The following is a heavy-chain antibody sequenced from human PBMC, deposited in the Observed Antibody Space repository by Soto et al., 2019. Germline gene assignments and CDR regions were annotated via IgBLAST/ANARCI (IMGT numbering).Heavy chain of an antibody. CDR1: GGSFSSYY. V-gene: IGHV4-34*01. J-gene: IGHJ3*01. CDR3: ARPREQWQYDAFDV. CDR2: IHHSGST. Sequence: PSETLSLTCGIYGGSFSSYYWTWIRQTPGKGLEWIGEIHHSGSTNYNPSLKSRVTISADMSKNQLSLKLSSVTAADTAVYYCARPREQWQYDAFDVWGQGTMVTV. D-gene: IGHD6-19*01.